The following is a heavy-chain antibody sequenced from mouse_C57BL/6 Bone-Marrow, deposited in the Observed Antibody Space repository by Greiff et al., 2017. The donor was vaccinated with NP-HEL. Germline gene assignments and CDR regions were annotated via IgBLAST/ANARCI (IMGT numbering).Heavy chain of an antibody. CDR1: GFNIKDDY. CDR2: IDPENGDT. Sequence: DVQLQESGAELVRPGASVKLSCTASGFNIKDDYMHWVKQRPEQGLEWIGWIDPENGDTEYASKFQGKATITADTSSNTAYLQLSSLTSEDTAVYYCTTKDYFDYWGQGTTLTVSS. J-gene: IGHJ2*01. V-gene: IGHV14-4*01. CDR3: TTKDYFDY.